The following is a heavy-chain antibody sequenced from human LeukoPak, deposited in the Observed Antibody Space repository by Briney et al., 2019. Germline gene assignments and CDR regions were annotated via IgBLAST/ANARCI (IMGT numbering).Heavy chain of an antibody. CDR3: ARGGSSSWDYYYFDY. D-gene: IGHD6-13*01. V-gene: IGHV4-34*01. CDR2: INHSGST. CDR1: GGSFSGYY. J-gene: IGHJ4*02. Sequence: SETLSLTCAVYGGSFSGYYWSWIRQPPGKGLEWIGEINHSGSTNYNPSLKSRVTISVVTSKNQFSLKLSSVTAADTAVYYCARGGSSSWDYYYFDYWGQGTLVTVSS.